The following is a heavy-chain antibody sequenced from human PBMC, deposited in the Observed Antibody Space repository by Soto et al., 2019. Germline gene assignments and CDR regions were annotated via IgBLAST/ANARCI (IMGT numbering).Heavy chain of an antibody. CDR3: ARAYSDAFDI. J-gene: IGHJ3*02. CDR1: GFTFSDYY. V-gene: IGHV3-11*01. D-gene: IGHD2-15*01. Sequence: PGGSLRLSCAASGFTFSDYYMTWIRQAPGKGLEWVSYTSSSGTGIYYADSVKGRFTISRDNAKKSLYLQMSSLRAEDTAIYYCARAYSDAFDIWGQGTMVTVSS. CDR2: TSSSGTGI.